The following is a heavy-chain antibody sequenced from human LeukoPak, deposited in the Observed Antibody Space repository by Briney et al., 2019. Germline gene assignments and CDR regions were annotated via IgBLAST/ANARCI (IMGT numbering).Heavy chain of an antibody. CDR1: GGSISSGGYY. J-gene: IGHJ4*02. CDR3: ARGPGGELDH. D-gene: IGHD2-8*02. Sequence: PSQTLSLTCTVSGGSISSGGYYWNWIRQDPGKGLEWIGYIYYTGTTYYNPSLKSRVTLSVGTSKNQFSLKLNSVTAADSAVYYCARGPGGELDHWGQGTLVTVSS. V-gene: IGHV4-31*03. CDR2: IYYTGTT.